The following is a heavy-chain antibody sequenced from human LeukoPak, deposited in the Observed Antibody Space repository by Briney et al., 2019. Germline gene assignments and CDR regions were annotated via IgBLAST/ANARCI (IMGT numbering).Heavy chain of an antibody. CDR2: IIPIFGTA. CDR3: ARQRMEASGDGLSNWFDP. Sequence: GASVKVSCKASGGTLSNCPISWVRQAPGQGLEWMGRIIPIFGTANYAQKFQGRVTITTDESTSTAYMELSSLRSEDTAAYYCARQRMEASGDGLSNWFDPWGQGTLVTVSS. V-gene: IGHV1-69*05. CDR1: GGTLSNCP. D-gene: IGHD2-21*01. J-gene: IGHJ5*02.